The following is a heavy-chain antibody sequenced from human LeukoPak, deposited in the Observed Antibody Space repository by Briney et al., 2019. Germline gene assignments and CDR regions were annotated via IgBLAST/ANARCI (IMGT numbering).Heavy chain of an antibody. CDR1: GGSISSYY. CDR3: ARQTGQQLPSLY. CDR2: ISYSGTT. V-gene: IGHV4-59*08. D-gene: IGHD6-13*01. J-gene: IGHJ4*02. Sequence: SETLSLTCTVSGGSISSYYWSWIRQPPGKGLEWIGYISYSGTTNYNPSLNSRVTISLDTSKNQFSLKLSSVTAADTAVYYWARQTGQQLPSLYWGQGTLVTVSS.